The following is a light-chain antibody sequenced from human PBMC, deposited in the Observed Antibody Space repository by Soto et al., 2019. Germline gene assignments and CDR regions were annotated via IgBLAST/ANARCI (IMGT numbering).Light chain of an antibody. CDR3: QQYGLPPHS. V-gene: IGKV3-20*01. CDR1: QSVYNNY. CDR2: GAS. J-gene: IGKJ2*01. Sequence: EIVLTQSPGTLSLSPGERATLSCRASQSVYNNYLAWYQQKPGQTPRLLVNGASNRATGIPDRCRGGGSGTDFTLTISSLEPEDFAVYYCQQYGLPPHSFGQGTRVEIK.